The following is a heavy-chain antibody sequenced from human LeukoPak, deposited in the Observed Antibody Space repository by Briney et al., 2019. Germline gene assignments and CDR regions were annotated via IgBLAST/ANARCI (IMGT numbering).Heavy chain of an antibody. Sequence: PGGSLRLSCAASGFTFSSYSMNWVRQAPGKGLEWVSSISSSSSYIYYADSVKGRFTISRDNAKNSLYLQMNSLRAEDTAVYYCARVLTPSSSWYALGEDWFDPWGQGTLVTVSS. J-gene: IGHJ5*02. CDR3: ARVLTPSSSWYALGEDWFDP. V-gene: IGHV3-21*04. D-gene: IGHD6-13*01. CDR2: ISSSSSYI. CDR1: GFTFSSYS.